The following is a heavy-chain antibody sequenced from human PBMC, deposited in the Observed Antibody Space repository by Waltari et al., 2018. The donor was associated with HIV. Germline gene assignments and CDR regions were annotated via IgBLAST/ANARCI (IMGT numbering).Heavy chain of an antibody. V-gene: IGHV1-69*01. Sequence: QVQLVQSGAEVKKPGSSVKVSCKASGGPFSSYAIRCVRQATGPGLEWMGGIIPIFGTTNYAQKFQGRVTITADESTSTAYMELSSLRSEDTAVYYCARTMDHVDTVMERYWYFDLWGRGTLVTVSS. J-gene: IGHJ2*01. CDR1: GGPFSSYA. D-gene: IGHD5-18*01. CDR2: IIPIFGTT. CDR3: ARTMDHVDTVMERYWYFDL.